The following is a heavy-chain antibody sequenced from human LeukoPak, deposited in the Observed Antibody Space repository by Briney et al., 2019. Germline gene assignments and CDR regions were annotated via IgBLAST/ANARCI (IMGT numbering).Heavy chain of an antibody. Sequence: GRSLRLSCAASGFTVSSNYMSWVRQAPGKGLEWVSVIYSGGSTYYADSVKGRYTISRDNSKNTLYLQMNSLRAEDTAVYYCARDHRVGYYYYGMDVWGQGTTVTVSS. D-gene: IGHD2-2*01. CDR2: IYSGGST. J-gene: IGHJ6*02. CDR3: ARDHRVGYYYYGMDV. CDR1: GFTVSSNY. V-gene: IGHV3-66*01.